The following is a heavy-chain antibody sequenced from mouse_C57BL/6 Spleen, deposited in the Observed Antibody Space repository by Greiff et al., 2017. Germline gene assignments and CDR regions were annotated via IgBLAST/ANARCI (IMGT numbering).Heavy chain of an antibody. CDR2: IDPSDSYT. CDR1: GYTFTSYW. V-gene: IGHV1-69*01. Sequence: QVQLQQPGAELVMPGASVKLSCKASGYTFTSYWMHWVKQRPGQGLEWIGEIDPSDSYTNYNEKFKGKSTVTVDKSSSTAYMQLSILTSEDSAVYYCARSFGGYFDVWGTGTTVTVSS. CDR3: ARSFGGYFDV. J-gene: IGHJ1*03.